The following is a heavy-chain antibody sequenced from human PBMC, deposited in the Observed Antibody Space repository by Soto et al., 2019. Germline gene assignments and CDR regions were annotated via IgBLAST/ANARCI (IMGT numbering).Heavy chain of an antibody. J-gene: IGHJ4*02. D-gene: IGHD6-13*01. CDR3: AREVSSTSWYVDS. Sequence: PSETLSLTCAVYGGSFSDYFWTWIRQSPGKGLEWIAEVNHSGTTNYNPSLKSRVTISVDTSKNQFFLKLSSVTAADTAVYYCAREVSSTSWYVDSWGQGTPVTVSS. CDR2: VNHSGTT. CDR1: GGSFSDYF. V-gene: IGHV4-34*01.